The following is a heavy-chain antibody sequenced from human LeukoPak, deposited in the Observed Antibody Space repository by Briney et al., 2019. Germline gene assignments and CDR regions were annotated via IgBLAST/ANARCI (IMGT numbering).Heavy chain of an antibody. CDR2: IYYSGST. CDR3: ARVSGYDSSGYLDY. V-gene: IGHV4-59*01. CDR1: GGSISSYY. Sequence: PSETLSLTCTASGGSISSYYWSWIRQPPGKGLEWIGYIYYSGSTNYNPSLKSRVTISVDTSKNQFSLKLSSVTAADTAVYYCARVSGYDSSGYLDYWGQGTLVTVSP. D-gene: IGHD3-22*01. J-gene: IGHJ4*02.